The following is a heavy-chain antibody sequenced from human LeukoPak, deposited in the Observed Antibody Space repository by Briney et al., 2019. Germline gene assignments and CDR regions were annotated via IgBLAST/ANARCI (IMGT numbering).Heavy chain of an antibody. D-gene: IGHD2-15*01. CDR1: GFTFSDYY. J-gene: IGHJ6*02. Sequence: GGSLRLSCAASGFTFSDYYMSWIRQAPGKGLEWVSYISSSGSTIYYADSVKGRFTISRDNAKNSLYLQMNSLRAEDTAVYYCARAKPRYCSGGCCYRPAVYYYGMDVWGQGTTVTVSS. V-gene: IGHV3-11*01. CDR2: ISSSGSTI. CDR3: ARAKPRYCSGGCCYRPAVYYYGMDV.